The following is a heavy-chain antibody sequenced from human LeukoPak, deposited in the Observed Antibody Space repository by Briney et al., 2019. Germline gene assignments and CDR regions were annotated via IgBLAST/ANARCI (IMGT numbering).Heavy chain of an antibody. J-gene: IGHJ6*03. Sequence: GGSLRLSCAASGFTFSSYGMSWVRQAPGKGLEWVSAISGSGGSTYYADSVKGRFTISRDNSKNTLYLQMNSLRAEDTAVYYCAKGNDILTGYYYYYYMDVWGKGTTVTISS. D-gene: IGHD3-9*01. V-gene: IGHV3-23*01. CDR1: GFTFSSYG. CDR3: AKGNDILTGYYYYYYMDV. CDR2: ISGSGGST.